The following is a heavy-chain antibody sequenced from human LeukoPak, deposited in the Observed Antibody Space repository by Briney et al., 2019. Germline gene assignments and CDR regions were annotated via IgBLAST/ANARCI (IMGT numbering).Heavy chain of an antibody. CDR1: GYTFTGYY. J-gene: IGHJ1*01. CDR2: INPNSGGT. CDR3: ARVGYYDSIGYYFQH. V-gene: IGHV1-2*02. D-gene: IGHD3-22*01. Sequence: ASVKVSCKASGYTFTGYYMHWVRQAPGQGLEWMGWINPNSGGTNYAQKFQGRVTMTRDTSISTAYMELSRLRSDDTAVYYCARVGYYDSIGYYFQHWGQGTLVTVSS.